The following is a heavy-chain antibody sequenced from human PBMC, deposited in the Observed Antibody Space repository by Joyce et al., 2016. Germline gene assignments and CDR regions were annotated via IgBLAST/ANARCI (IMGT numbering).Heavy chain of an antibody. J-gene: IGHJ6*02. CDR1: ADSVSSNSVA. CDR2: IYKRSGWYS. Sequence: QVQLQQSGPGLVKPSETLSLTCAISADSVSSNSVAWHWIRQSPSRGLEWLGRIYKRSGWYSDDALYVKSRVTSTADTSKNQLSLQLNAVTPEDTAMYYGARVSARYYFYGMAVWGQGTTVTVSS. V-gene: IGHV6-1*01. D-gene: IGHD6-19*01. CDR3: ARVSARYYFYGMAV.